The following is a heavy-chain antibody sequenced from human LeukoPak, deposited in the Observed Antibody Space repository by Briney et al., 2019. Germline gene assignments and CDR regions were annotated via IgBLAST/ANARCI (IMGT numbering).Heavy chain of an antibody. J-gene: IGHJ6*03. CDR3: ARVDYGSGHYYYYMDV. Sequence: SDPLSLTCTVSGGSMSSYYGSWIRQPPGRGRGGVGYIYYSGSTNYNPSIKSRVAILVDTSNTQFSLKLASVTAADTAVYYCARVDYGSGHYYYYMDVWGKGTTVTVSS. D-gene: IGHD3-10*01. CDR1: GGSMSSYY. CDR2: IYYSGST. V-gene: IGHV4-59*07.